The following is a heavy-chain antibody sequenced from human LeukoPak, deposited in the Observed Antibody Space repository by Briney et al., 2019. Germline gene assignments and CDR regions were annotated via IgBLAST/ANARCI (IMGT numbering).Heavy chain of an antibody. CDR1: GYTLTELS. D-gene: IGHD2-15*01. CDR3: ARDLGGHYFDY. J-gene: IGHJ4*02. CDR2: INPNSGGT. V-gene: IGHV1-2*02. Sequence: ASVKVSCKVSGYTLTELSMHWVRQAPGQGLEWMGWINPNSGGTNYAQKFQGRVTMTRDTSISTAYMELSRLRSDDTAVYYCARDLGGHYFDYWGQGTLVTVSS.